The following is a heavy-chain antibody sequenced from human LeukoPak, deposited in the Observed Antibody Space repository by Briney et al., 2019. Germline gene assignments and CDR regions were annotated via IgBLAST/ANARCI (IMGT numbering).Heavy chain of an antibody. CDR3: ASREENSYVFDY. Sequence: GESLKISCKGSGYRLTSYWIGWVRQMPGKGLEWMGIIYPGDSDTRYSPSFQGQVTISADKSISNAYLQWSSLKASDTAMYYCASREENSYVFDYWGQGTLVTVSS. V-gene: IGHV5-51*01. CDR1: GYRLTSYW. D-gene: IGHD3-16*01. CDR2: IYPGDSDT. J-gene: IGHJ4*02.